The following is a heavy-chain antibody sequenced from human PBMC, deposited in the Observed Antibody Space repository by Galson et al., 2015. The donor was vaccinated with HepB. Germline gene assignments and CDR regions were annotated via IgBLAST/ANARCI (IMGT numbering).Heavy chain of an antibody. CDR2: IKQDGSEK. Sequence: SLRLSCAASGFTFSSYWMSWVRQAPGKGLEWVANIKQDGSEKYYVDSVKGRFTISRDNAKNSLYLQMNSLRAEDTAVYYCAKDMNPHSSGWYSDLRFDYWGQGTLVTVSS. CDR1: GFTFSSYW. V-gene: IGHV3-7*03. D-gene: IGHD6-19*01. CDR3: AKDMNPHSSGWYSDLRFDY. J-gene: IGHJ4*02.